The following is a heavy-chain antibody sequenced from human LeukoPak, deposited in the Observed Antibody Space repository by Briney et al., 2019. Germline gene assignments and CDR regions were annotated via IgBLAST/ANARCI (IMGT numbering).Heavy chain of an antibody. CDR3: ARDRGSVVEVAAPFDY. CDR1: GFTFSSYW. V-gene: IGHV3-7*01. D-gene: IGHD6-19*01. J-gene: IGHJ4*02. CDR2: IKQDGSEK. Sequence: GGSLRLSCAASGFTFSSYWMSWVRQAPGKGLEWVANIKQDGSEKYYVDSVKGRFTISRDNAKISLYLQMNSLRAEDTAVYYCARDRGSVVEVAAPFDYWGQGTLVTVSS.